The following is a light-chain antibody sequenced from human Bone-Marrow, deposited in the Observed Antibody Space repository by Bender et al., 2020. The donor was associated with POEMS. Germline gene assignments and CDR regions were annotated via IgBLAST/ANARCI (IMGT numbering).Light chain of an antibody. Sequence: ARITCSGYALPTKYVYWYQQKSGQAPVLVIYEDSERPSGIPERFSGSSSGTMATLTISGAQVEDEADYYCYSTDSSDTHNVFGGGTKLTVL. V-gene: IGLV3-10*01. CDR2: EDS. CDR3: YSTDSSDTHNV. CDR1: ALPTKY. J-gene: IGLJ2*01.